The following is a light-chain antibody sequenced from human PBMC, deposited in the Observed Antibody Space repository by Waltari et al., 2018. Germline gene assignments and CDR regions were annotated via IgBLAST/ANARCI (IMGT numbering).Light chain of an antibody. CDR3: QSYDSSLSGPRV. Sequence: QSVLTQPPSVSGAPGQRVPIPRTGSSPNIGAGYDVHWYQQLPGTPPKLLIYGNSNRPSGVPDRFSGSKSGTSASLAITGLQAEDEADYYCQSYDSSLSGPRVFGGGTKLTVL. J-gene: IGLJ3*02. CDR1: SPNIGAGYD. V-gene: IGLV1-40*01. CDR2: GNS.